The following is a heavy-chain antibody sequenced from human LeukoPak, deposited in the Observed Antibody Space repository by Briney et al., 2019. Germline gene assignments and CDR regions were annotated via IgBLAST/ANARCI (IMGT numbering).Heavy chain of an antibody. CDR3: VTVEDDFGEQH. Sequence: PGGSLRLSCAASGFIFSSYGMHWVRQAPGKGLEWVAVISYDGSNKKYADSVKDRSTISRDNSKNTLYLQMNSLRAEDTAVYYCVTVEDDFGEQHWGQGTLVTVS. CDR1: GFIFSSYG. CDR2: ISYDGSNK. V-gene: IGHV3-30*03. D-gene: IGHD1-1*01. J-gene: IGHJ1*01.